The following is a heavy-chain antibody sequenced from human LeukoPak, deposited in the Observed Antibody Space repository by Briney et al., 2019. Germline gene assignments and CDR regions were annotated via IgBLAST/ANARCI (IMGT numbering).Heavy chain of an antibody. J-gene: IGHJ6*02. CDR2: ISSSSSYI. V-gene: IGHV3-21*04. D-gene: IGHD2-8*01. CDR1: GFTFSDYY. CDR3: ALGTINKDYYFGMDV. Sequence: GGSLRLSCAASGFTFSDYYMSWVRQAPGKGLEWVSSISSSSSYIYYADSVKGRFTISRDNAKNSLYLQIESLRDDDTAVYHCALGTINKDYYFGMDVWGQGTTVTVSS.